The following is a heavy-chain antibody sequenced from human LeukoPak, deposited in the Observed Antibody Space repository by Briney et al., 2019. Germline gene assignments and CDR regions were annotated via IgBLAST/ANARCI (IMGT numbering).Heavy chain of an antibody. V-gene: IGHV3-53*01. CDR2: IYSGGST. D-gene: IGHD3-10*01. CDR3: ARVRSDRFGEPDDAFDI. J-gene: IGHJ3*02. Sequence: PGGSLRLFCAASGFTFSSYEMSWVRQAPGKGLEWVSVIYSGGSTYYADSVKGRFTISRDNSKNTLYLQMNSLRAEDTAVYYCARVRSDRFGEPDDAFDIWGQGTMVTVSS. CDR1: GFTFSSYE.